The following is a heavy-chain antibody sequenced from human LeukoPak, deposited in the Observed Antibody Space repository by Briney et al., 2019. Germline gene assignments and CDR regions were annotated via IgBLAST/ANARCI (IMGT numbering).Heavy chain of an antibody. D-gene: IGHD1-26*01. CDR1: GFTFSSYA. V-gene: IGHV3-23*01. J-gene: IGHJ3*02. CDR2: ISGSGGTT. Sequence: HPGGSLRLSCAASGFTFSSYAMTWVRQAPGKGLEWVSVISGSGGTTYYADSVKGRFTISRDNSKNTLYLQMNSLRAEDTAVYYCAKDTGYSGSWGDAFDIWGQGTMVTVSS. CDR3: AKDTGYSGSWGDAFDI.